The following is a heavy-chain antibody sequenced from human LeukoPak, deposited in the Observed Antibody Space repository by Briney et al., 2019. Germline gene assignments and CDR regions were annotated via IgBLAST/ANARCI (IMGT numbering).Heavy chain of an antibody. CDR3: ARLVNWFDP. V-gene: IGHV4-39*01. J-gene: IGHJ5*02. CDR2: IYYSGST. CDR1: GGSISSSSYY. Sequence: SETLSLTCTVSGGSISSSSYYWGWIPQPPGKGLEWVGSIYYSGSTYYNPSLKSRVTISVDTSKNPFTLNLSSVTTAATSVYACARLVNWFDPWGQGTLVTVSS.